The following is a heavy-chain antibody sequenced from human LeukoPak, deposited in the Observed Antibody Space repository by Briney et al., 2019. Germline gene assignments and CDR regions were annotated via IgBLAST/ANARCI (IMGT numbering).Heavy chain of an antibody. J-gene: IGHJ6*03. V-gene: IGHV4-59*01. CDR1: GGSISSYY. CDR2: IYYSGST. CDR3: AEWNSYYYYMDV. D-gene: IGHD1-1*01. Sequence: SETLSLTCTVSGGSISSYYWSWIRQPPGKGLEWIGYIYYSGSTNYNPSLKSRVTISVDTSKNQFSLKLSSVTAADTAVYYCAEWNSYYYYMDVWGKGTTVTVSS.